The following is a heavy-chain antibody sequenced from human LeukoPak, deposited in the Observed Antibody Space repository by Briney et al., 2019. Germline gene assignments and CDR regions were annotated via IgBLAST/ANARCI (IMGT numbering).Heavy chain of an antibody. CDR3: AKGTRDFWSGYYTLDY. D-gene: IGHD3-3*01. V-gene: IGHV3-23*01. CDR2: ISGSGGST. CDR1: GFTFSSYA. Sequence: PGGSLRLSCAASGFTFSSYAMSWVRQAPGKGLEWVSAISGSGGSTYYADSVKGRFTISRDNSKNTLYLQMNSLRAEDTAVYYCAKGTRDFWSGYYTLDYWGQGTLVTVSS. J-gene: IGHJ4*02.